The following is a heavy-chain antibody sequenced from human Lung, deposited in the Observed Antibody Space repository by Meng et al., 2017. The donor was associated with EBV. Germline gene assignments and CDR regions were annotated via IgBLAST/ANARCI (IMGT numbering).Heavy chain of an antibody. V-gene: IGHV4-31*03. D-gene: IGHD1-26*01. CDR3: ARGPSGSYYPSFDY. Sequence: QVQLQESGPGLLKPSQTLSLTCTVSGGSISSGGYYWSWIRQHPGKGLEWIGNIYYSGSAYYNPSLKSRVTISVDTSKNHFSLKLSSVTAADTAVYYCARGPSGSYYPSFDYWGQGTLVTVSS. CDR2: IYYSGSA. J-gene: IGHJ4*02. CDR1: GGSISSGGYY.